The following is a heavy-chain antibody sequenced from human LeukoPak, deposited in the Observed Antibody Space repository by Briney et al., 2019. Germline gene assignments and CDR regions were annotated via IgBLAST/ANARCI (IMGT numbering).Heavy chain of an antibody. D-gene: IGHD1-26*01. Sequence: GGSLRLSCAVSGFTFNDYEMNWVRQAPGKGLEWVSAISGSGGRTYYADSVKGRFTISRDNSKNTLYLQMNSLRAEDTAVYFCAKEYSGTFSPFSSYFDYWGQGTLVTVSS. CDR3: AKEYSGTFSPFSSYFDY. V-gene: IGHV3-23*01. CDR2: ISGSGGRT. CDR1: GFTFNDYE. J-gene: IGHJ4*02.